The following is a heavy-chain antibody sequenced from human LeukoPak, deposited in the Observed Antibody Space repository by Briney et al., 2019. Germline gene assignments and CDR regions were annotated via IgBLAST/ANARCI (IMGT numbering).Heavy chain of an antibody. CDR3: AASFKHYDSSAYP. V-gene: IGHV1-8*01. D-gene: IGHD3-22*01. J-gene: IGHJ5*02. CDR2: MNPNSGNT. Sequence: VASVKVSCKASGYTFTSYDINWVRQAAGQGLEWMGWMNPNSGNTVHAQKFQGRVTMTSNTSINTAYMELSSLRSEDTAVYYCAASFKHYDSSAYPWGQGTLVTVSS. CDR1: GYTFTSYD.